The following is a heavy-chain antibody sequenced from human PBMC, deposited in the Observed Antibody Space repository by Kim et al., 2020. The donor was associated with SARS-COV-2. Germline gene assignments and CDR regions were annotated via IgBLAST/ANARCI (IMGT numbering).Heavy chain of an antibody. CDR2: INTSVGST. J-gene: IGHJ4*02. CDR3: ARGNYDFSNNYYPDY. D-gene: IGHD3-3*01. V-gene: IGHV1-46*01. Sequence: ASVKVSCKASGYTFTSYFMHWVRQAPGQGLEWLGIINTSVGSTSYAQNFQGRVTMTRDTSTTTVYMELSTLRSEDTAVYYCARGNYDFSNNYYPDYWGQGTLVTVSS. CDR1: GYTFTSYF.